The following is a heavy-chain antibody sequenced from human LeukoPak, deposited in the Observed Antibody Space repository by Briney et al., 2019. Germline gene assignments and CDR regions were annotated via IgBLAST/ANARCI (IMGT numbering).Heavy chain of an antibody. CDR3: ARSPWGGHWFDP. J-gene: IGHJ5*02. CDR1: GYTFTSYD. D-gene: IGHD3-16*01. V-gene: IGHV1-8*01. Sequence: ASVKVSCKASGYTFTSYDINWVRQATGQGLEWMGWMNPNSGNTGYAQKFQGRVTMTRNTSISTAYMELSSLRSEDTAMYYCARSPWGGHWFDPWGQGTLVTVSS. CDR2: MNPNSGNT.